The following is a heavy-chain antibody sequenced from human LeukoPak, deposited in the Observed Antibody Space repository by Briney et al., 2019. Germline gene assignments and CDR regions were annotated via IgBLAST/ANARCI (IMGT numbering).Heavy chain of an antibody. CDR2: MNPKSGNA. CDR1: GYTFTSYD. Sequence: GASVKVSYKASGYTFTSYDINWVRQATGQGLEWMGWMNPKSGNAGYAQKFQGRVTMTRNCSISTAYMELSSLRSEDTAVYYCARRMATGGTTIGYWGQGTLVTVSS. CDR3: ARRMATGGTTIGY. D-gene: IGHD1-1*01. V-gene: IGHV1-8*01. J-gene: IGHJ4*02.